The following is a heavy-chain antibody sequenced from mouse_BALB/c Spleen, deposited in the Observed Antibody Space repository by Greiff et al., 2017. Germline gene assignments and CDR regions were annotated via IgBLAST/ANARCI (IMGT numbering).Heavy chain of an antibody. Sequence: QVQLQQSGPGLVQPSQSLSITCTVSGFSLTSYGVHWVRQYPGKGLEWLGVIWSGGSTDYNAAFISRLSISKDNSKSQVFFKMNSLQANDTAIYYCARKGDGYYRYYAMDYWGQGTSVTVAS. CDR2: IWSGGST. J-gene: IGHJ4*01. V-gene: IGHV2-2*02. CDR1: GFSLTSYG. D-gene: IGHD2-3*01. CDR3: ARKGDGYYRYYAMDY.